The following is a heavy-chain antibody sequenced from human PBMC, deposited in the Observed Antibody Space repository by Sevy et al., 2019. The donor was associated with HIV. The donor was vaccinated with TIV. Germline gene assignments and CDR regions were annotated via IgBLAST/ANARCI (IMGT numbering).Heavy chain of an antibody. CDR3: AKGGGADRKYYYYMDV. V-gene: IGHV3-9*01. D-gene: IGHD3-16*01. CDR2: ISWNSDSI. Sequence: GGSLRLSCAASGFTFDDYAMHWVRQAPGKGLEWVSGISWNSDSIGYADSVKGRFTISRDNAKNSLYLQMNSLRAEDTALYYCAKGGGADRKYYYYMDVWGKGTTVTVSS. CDR1: GFTFDDYA. J-gene: IGHJ6*03.